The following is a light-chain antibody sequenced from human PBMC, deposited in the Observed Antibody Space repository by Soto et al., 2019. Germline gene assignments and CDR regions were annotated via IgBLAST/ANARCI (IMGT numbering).Light chain of an antibody. CDR3: QQYNNWPRT. V-gene: IGKV3-15*01. Sequence: EIVMTQSPATLSVSPGERAALSCRASQSVSSSLAWYQQKPGQAPRLLIYGASTRATGFPAGFSGSGSGTEFTLTISSLQSEDFAVYYCQQYNNWPRTFGQGTKVEIK. CDR2: GAS. J-gene: IGKJ1*01. CDR1: QSVSSS.